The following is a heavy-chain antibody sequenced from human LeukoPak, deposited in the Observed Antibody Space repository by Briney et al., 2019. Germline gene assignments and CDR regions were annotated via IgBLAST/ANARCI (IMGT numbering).Heavy chain of an antibody. V-gene: IGHV3-48*01. CDR1: GFTFSSSS. Sequence: GGSLRLSCAASGFTFSSSSLNWVRQAPGKGLEWLSYISSNGGTIYYADSVKGRFTISRDNVNNSLHLEMNSLRAEDTAVYYCARLDDGYWGQGTLVTVSS. J-gene: IGHJ4*02. D-gene: IGHD3-3*01. CDR2: ISSNGGTI. CDR3: ARLDDGY.